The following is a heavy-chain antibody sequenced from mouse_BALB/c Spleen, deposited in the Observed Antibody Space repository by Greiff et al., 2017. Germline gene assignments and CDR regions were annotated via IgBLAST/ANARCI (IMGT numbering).Heavy chain of an antibody. CDR2: ISSGGST. V-gene: IGHV5-6-5*01. CDR1: GFTFSSYA. J-gene: IGHJ2*01. D-gene: IGHD2-3*01. Sequence: DVKLVESGGGLVKPGGSLKLSCAASGFTFSSYAMSWVRQTPEKRLEWVASISSGGSTYYPDSVKGRFTISRDNARNILYLQMSSLRSEDTAMYYCARGGTYDYFDYWGQGTTLTVSS. CDR3: ARGGTYDYFDY.